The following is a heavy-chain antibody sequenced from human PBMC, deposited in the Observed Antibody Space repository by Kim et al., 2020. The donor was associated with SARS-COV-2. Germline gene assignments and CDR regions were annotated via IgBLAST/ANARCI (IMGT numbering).Heavy chain of an antibody. D-gene: IGHD3-22*01. Sequence: GGSLRLSCAASGFTFSSYGMHWVRQAPGKGLEWVAVISYDGSNKYYADSVKGRFTISRDNSKNTLYLQMNGLRAEDTAVYYCAKDQADYDSSGYYYGGHYFDYWGQGTLVTVSS. CDR3: AKDQADYDSSGYYYGGHYFDY. J-gene: IGHJ4*02. CDR2: ISYDGSNK. V-gene: IGHV3-30*18. CDR1: GFTFSSYG.